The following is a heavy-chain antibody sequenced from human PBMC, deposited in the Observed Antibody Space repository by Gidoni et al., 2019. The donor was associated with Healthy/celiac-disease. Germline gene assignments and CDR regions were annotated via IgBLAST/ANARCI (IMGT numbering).Heavy chain of an antibody. CDR1: GYTFTSYY. J-gene: IGHJ6*02. Sequence: QVQLVQSGAEVKKPGASVKVSCKASGYTFTSYYMPWVRQAPGQGLEWMGIINPSGGSTSYAQKFQGRVTMTRDTSTSTGYMELSSLRSEDTAVYYCAREGRGIVVVVAAPYGMDVWGQGTTVTVSS. D-gene: IGHD2-15*01. V-gene: IGHV1-46*01. CDR2: INPSGGST. CDR3: AREGRGIVVVVAAPYGMDV.